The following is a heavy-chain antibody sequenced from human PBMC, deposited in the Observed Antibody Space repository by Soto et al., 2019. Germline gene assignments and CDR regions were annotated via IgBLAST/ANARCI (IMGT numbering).Heavy chain of an antibody. V-gene: IGHV3-30*18. J-gene: IGHJ6*02. CDR1: GFTFSSYG. CDR3: AKDRGSGYSYGYHPYYYYYGMDV. D-gene: IGHD5-18*01. CDR2: ISYDGSNK. Sequence: PGGSLRLSCAASGFTFSSYGMHWVRQAPGKGLEWVAVISYDGSNKYYADSVKGRFTISRDNSKNTLYLQMNSLRAEDTAVYYCAKDRGSGYSYGYHPYYYYYGMDVWGQGTTVTVSS.